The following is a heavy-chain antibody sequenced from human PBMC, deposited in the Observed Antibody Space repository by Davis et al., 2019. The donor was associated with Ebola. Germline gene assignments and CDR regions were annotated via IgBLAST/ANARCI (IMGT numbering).Heavy chain of an antibody. V-gene: IGHV3-30*18. Sequence: GESLKISCAASGFTFSSYGMHWVRQAPGKGLEWVAVISYDGSNKYYADSVKGRFTISRDNSKNTLYLQMNSLRAEDTALYYCAKGRGPYYYYGMDVWGQGTTVTVSS. CDR3: AKGRGPYYYYGMDV. J-gene: IGHJ6*02. D-gene: IGHD3/OR15-3a*01. CDR1: GFTFSSYG. CDR2: ISYDGSNK.